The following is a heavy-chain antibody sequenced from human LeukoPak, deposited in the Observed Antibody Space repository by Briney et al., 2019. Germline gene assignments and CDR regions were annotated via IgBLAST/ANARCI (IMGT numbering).Heavy chain of an antibody. D-gene: IGHD6-25*01. CDR2: VHLDGRT. CDR1: GGSVSSTNW. CDR3: AREGGFYRPLDY. J-gene: IGHJ4*02. Sequence: SETLSPTCGVSGGSVSSTNWWTWIRQPPGKGLEWIGEVHLDGRTNFNPSLKSRLTMSVDLSENHVSLKLTSVTAADTAVYYCAREGGFYRPLDYSGQGTLVTVSS. V-gene: IGHV4-4*02.